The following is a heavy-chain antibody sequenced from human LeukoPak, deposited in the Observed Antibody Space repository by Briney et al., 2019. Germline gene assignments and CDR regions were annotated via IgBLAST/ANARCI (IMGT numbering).Heavy chain of an antibody. CDR2: IYYSGST. D-gene: IGHD1-7*01. CDR1: GGSISSGGYY. V-gene: IGHV4-31*03. Sequence: SETLSLTCTVSGGSISSGGYYWSWIRQHPGKGLEWIGYIYYSGSTYYNPSLKSRVTISVDTSKNQFSLKLSSVTTADTAVYYCASYHNWNYYFDYWGQGTLVTVSS. J-gene: IGHJ4*02. CDR3: ASYHNWNYYFDY.